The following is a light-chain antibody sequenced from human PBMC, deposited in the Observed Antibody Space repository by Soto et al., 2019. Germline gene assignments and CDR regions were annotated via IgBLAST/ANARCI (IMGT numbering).Light chain of an antibody. Sequence: QSALPQPPSASGTPGQRVTISCSGSSSNIGSNTVNWYQQLPGTAPKLLIYSNNQRPSGVPDRFSGSKSGTSASLAISGLQSEDEADYYCAAWDDRLNGSFVFGTGTKVTVL. CDR1: SSNIGSNT. J-gene: IGLJ1*01. CDR3: AAWDDRLNGSFV. CDR2: SNN. V-gene: IGLV1-44*01.